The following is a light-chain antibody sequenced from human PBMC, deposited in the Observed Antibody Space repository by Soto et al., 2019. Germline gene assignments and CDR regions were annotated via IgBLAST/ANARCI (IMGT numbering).Light chain of an antibody. CDR2: AAS. CDR3: HQYNSWPRGT. CDR1: QAVSTW. V-gene: IGKV1-12*01. Sequence: DIQMTQSPSFVSASVGDRVTITCRASQAVSTWLAWYQQKPGDAPKLLIYAASTLQSGVPSRFSGSGSGTDFTLTIRSLQPEDSAVYYCHQYNSWPRGTFGPGTKVEIK. J-gene: IGKJ3*01.